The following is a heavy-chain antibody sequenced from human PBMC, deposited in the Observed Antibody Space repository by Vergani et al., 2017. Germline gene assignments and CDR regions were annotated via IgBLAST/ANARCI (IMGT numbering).Heavy chain of an antibody. CDR1: GGSISSGSYY. V-gene: IGHV4-61*02. J-gene: IGHJ4*01. Sequence: QVQLQESGPGLVKPSQTLSLTCTVSGGSISSGSYYWSWIRQPAGKGLEWIGRIYTSGSTNYNPSLKSRVTISVDTSKNQFSLKLSSVTAADTAVYYCARDVDYYDSSGFDYWGQEPWSPSPQ. D-gene: IGHD3-22*01. CDR3: ARDVDYYDSSGFDY. CDR2: IYTSGST.